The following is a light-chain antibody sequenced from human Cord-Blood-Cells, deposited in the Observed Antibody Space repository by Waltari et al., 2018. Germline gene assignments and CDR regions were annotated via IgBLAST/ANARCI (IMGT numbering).Light chain of an antibody. J-gene: IGKJ5*01. CDR3: QQRSNSIS. V-gene: IGKV3-11*01. Sequence: EIVLTQSPATLPLSPGERATRPGRASQSVSSYLAWYQQKPGQAPRLLTYDASTRATGIPARFSGSGSGTDFTLTISSLEPEDFAVYYCQQRSNSISFGQGTRLEIK. CDR2: DAS. CDR1: QSVSSY.